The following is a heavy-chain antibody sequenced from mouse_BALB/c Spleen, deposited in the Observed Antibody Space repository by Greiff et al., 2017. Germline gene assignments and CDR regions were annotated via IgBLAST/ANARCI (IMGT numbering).Heavy chain of an antibody. V-gene: IGHV5-4*02. CDR3: ARDSYYYGDY. J-gene: IGHJ2*01. CDR2: ISDGGSYT. CDR1: GFTFSDYY. Sequence: EVKLMESGGGLVKPGGSLKLSCAASGFTFSDYYMYWVRQTPEKRLEWVATISDGGSYTYYPDSVKGRFTISRDNAKNNLYLQMSSLKSEDTAMYYCARDSYYYGDYWGQGTTLTVSS. D-gene: IGHD1-1*01.